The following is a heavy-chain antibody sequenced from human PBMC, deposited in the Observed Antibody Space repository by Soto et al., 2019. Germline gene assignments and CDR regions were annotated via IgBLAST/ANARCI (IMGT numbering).Heavy chain of an antibody. Sequence: QVQLVQSGAEVKKPGASVKVSCKASGYTFTSYAMHWVRQAPGQRLEWMGWINAGNGNTKYSQKFQGRVTITRDTSAGKAYMELSSLRSEDTAVYYCARDRGDSSSWTGGENWFDPWGQGTLVTVSS. CDR3: ARDRGDSSSWTGGENWFDP. J-gene: IGHJ5*02. CDR1: GYTFTSYA. CDR2: INAGNGNT. D-gene: IGHD6-13*01. V-gene: IGHV1-3*01.